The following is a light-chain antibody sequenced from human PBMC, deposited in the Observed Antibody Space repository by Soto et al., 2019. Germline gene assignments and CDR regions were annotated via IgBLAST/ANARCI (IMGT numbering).Light chain of an antibody. CDR1: NIGSKN. CDR3: QVWDSSTV. V-gene: IGLV3-9*01. CDR2: RDI. Sequence: SYELTQPLSVSVALGQTARITCGGNNIGSKNVHWYQQKPGQAPVLVIYRDINRPSGIPERFSGSNSGNTATLTISRAQAGDEADYYCQVWDSSTVFGTGTKVTVL. J-gene: IGLJ1*01.